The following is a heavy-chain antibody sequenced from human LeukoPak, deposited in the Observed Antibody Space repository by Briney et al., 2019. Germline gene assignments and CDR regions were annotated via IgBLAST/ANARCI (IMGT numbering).Heavy chain of an antibody. CDR1: GFTFSSYD. D-gene: IGHD2-2*01. V-gene: IGHV3-13*05. CDR2: ISIAGDP. J-gene: IGHJ3*02. CDR3: AGQARPGAAEGAFDI. Sequence: GGSLRLSCTASGFTFSSYDMHWVRQDKVKGLEWVSAISIAGDPYYLGSVKGRVTISRENAKNSFYLQMNGLRAEDTAVYYCAGQARPGAAEGAFDIWGQGTMVTVSS.